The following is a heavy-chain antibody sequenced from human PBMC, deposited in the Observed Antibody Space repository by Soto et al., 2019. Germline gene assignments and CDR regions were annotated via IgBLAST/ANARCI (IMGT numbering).Heavy chain of an antibody. CDR2: IYPGDSDT. CDR3: ARLGANYYYYYGMDV. V-gene: IGHV5-51*01. J-gene: IGHJ6*02. Sequence: PGESLKISCKGSGYSFTSYWIGWVRQMPGKGLEWMGIIYPGDSDTRYSPSFQGQVTISADKSISTAYLQWSSLKASDTAMYYCARLGANYYYYYGMDVWGQGTTVTVSS. CDR1: GYSFTSYW.